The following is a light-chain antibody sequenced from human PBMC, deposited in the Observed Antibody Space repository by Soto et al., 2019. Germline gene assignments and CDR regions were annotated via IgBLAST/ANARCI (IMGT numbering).Light chain of an antibody. Sequence: DIQMTQSPSSLSASVGDRVTITCRASQSISSYLNWYQQKPGKAPKLLIYDASSLQSGVPSRFSGSGAGTDFALTISSPQPEDFATYYWQQSYSTPNTFGQGTKLEIK. CDR1: QSISSY. CDR2: DAS. V-gene: IGKV1-39*01. J-gene: IGKJ2*01. CDR3: QQSYSTPNT.